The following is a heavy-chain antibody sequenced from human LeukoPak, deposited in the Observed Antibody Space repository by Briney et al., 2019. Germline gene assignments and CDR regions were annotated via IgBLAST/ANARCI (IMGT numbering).Heavy chain of an antibody. CDR3: AADPVVTPDYYYYYMDV. Sequence: SVKVSCKASGFTFTSSAMQWVRQARGQRLEWIGWTVVGSGNTNYAQKFQERVTITRDMSTSTAYMELSSLRSEDTAVYYCAADPVVTPDYYYYYMDVWAKGTTVTVSS. CDR2: TVVGSGNT. V-gene: IGHV1-58*02. CDR1: GFTFTSSA. D-gene: IGHD4-23*01. J-gene: IGHJ6*03.